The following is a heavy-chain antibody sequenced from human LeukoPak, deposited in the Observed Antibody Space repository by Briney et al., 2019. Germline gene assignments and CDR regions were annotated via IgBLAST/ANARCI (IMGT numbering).Heavy chain of an antibody. V-gene: IGHV3-74*01. J-gene: IGHJ4*02. CDR2: ISPTGSTT. Sequence: PGGSLRLSCTASGFSFSGHWMHWARQLPGKGLVWVSRISPTGSTTSYADSVKGRFTVSRDNAKNTLYLQVNNLRAEDTAVYYCARLAVWGSYRLFDYWGQGTLVTVSS. CDR3: ARLAVWGSYRLFDY. CDR1: GFSFSGHW. D-gene: IGHD3-16*02.